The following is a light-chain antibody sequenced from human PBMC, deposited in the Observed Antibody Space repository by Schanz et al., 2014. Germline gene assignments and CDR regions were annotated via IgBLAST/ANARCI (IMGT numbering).Light chain of an antibody. CDR1: SSDVGGHNY. Sequence: QSALTQPRSVSGSPGQSVTISCAGTSSDVGGHNYVSWYQQNPGEAPKLLILGDNHRPSGVSNRFSGSKSANTASLTISGLQAEDEATYYCCSYSHTRTFVLFGGGTKLTVL. V-gene: IGLV2-23*02. J-gene: IGLJ2*01. CDR3: CSYSHTRTFVL. CDR2: GDN.